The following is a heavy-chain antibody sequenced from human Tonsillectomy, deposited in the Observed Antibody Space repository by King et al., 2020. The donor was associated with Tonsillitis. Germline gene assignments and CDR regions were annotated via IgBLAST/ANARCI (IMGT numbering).Heavy chain of an antibody. J-gene: IGHJ3*02. Sequence: VQLVESGGGLVKPGGSLRLSCAASGFTFSDYYMSWIRQAPGKGLEGVSYISSSSSYTNYADSVKGRFTISRDNAKNSLYLQMNSLRAEDTAVYYCASSLLAGPGAFDIWGQGTMVTVSS. CDR1: GFTFSDYY. CDR2: ISSSSSYT. CDR3: ASSLLAGPGAFDI. V-gene: IGHV3-11*05.